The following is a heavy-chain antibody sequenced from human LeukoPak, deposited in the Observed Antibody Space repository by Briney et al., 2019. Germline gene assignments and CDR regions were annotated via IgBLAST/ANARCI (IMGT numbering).Heavy chain of an antibody. CDR3: AKDQRSSYYYGMDV. Sequence: GGSLRLSCAASGFTFSDYYMSWIRQAPGKGLEWVSGINWNGGSTGYADSVKGRFTISRDNAKNSLYLQMNSLRAEDTALYYCAKDQRSSYYYGMDVWGQGTTVTVSS. J-gene: IGHJ6*02. CDR1: GFTFSDYY. CDR2: INWNGGST. V-gene: IGHV3-20*04. D-gene: IGHD5-24*01.